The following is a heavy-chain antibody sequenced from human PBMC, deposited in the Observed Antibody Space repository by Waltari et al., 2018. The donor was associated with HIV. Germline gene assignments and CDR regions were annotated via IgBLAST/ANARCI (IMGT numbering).Heavy chain of an antibody. D-gene: IGHD6-13*01. Sequence: PGGSLRLSCAASGFTFSSYEMNWVHQAPGKGLEWVSYISSSGSTIYYADSVKGRFTISRDNAKNSLYLQMNSLRAEDTAVYYCARDGIAAGGAFDIWGQGTMVTVSS. CDR1: GFTFSSYE. CDR2: ISSSGSTI. J-gene: IGHJ3*02. V-gene: IGHV3-48*03. CDR3: ARDGIAAGGAFDI.